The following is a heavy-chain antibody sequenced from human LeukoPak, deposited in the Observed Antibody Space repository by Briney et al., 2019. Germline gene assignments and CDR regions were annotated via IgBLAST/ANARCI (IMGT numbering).Heavy chain of an antibody. CDR2: IYSDNT. J-gene: IGHJ4*02. V-gene: IGHV3-53*01. CDR1: GFTVSSNS. D-gene: IGHD6-19*01. CDR3: AKDTSSGWPYSFDY. Sequence: PGGSLRLSCTVSGFTVSSNSMSWVRQAPGKGLEWVSFIYSDNTHYSDSVKGRFTISRDNSKNTLYLQMNSLRAEDTAVYYCAKDTSSGWPYSFDYWGQGTLVTVSS.